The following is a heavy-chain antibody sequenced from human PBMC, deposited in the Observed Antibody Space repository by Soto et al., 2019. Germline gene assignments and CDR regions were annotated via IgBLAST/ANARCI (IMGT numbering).Heavy chain of an antibody. CDR3: ARGPSFGLVTPYYFDY. D-gene: IGHD3-3*01. J-gene: IGHJ4*02. V-gene: IGHV3-21*01. Sequence: EVQLVESGGGLVKPGGSLRLSCAASGFTFSSYSMNWVRRAPGKGLEWVSSISSSNSYIYYADSVKGRFTISRDNAKNSLYLRMSSLRAEDTAVYYCARGPSFGLVTPYYFDYWGQGTLVTVSS. CDR2: ISSSNSYI. CDR1: GFTFSSYS.